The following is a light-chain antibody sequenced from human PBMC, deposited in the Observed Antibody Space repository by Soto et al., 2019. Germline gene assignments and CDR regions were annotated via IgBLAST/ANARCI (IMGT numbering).Light chain of an antibody. V-gene: IGKV1-27*01. CDR2: SAS. Sequence: IQLTQSPSSLSASVEDRVTITCRVSQGISSYLNWYRQKPGKVPNLLIYSASNLQSGVPSRFIGSSSWTHFGVDISRLQPEDLATYYAHRTYNELTVGGGTKADIK. CDR3: HRTYNELT. J-gene: IGKJ4*01. CDR1: QGISSY.